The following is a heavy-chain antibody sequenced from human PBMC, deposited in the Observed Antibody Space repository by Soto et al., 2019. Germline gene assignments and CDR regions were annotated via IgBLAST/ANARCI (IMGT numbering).Heavy chain of an antibody. CDR1: GFTFSAYG. V-gene: IGHV3-33*01. CDR3: ARDPRDYGDTRGYFDY. Sequence: QVQLVESGGGVVQPGRSLRLSCAASGFTFSAYGMHWVRQAPGKGLEWVAVLWYDGSNTYHADSVKGRFTISRDNSKNTLYLHMNSLRAEDTALYYCARDPRDYGDTRGYFDYWGQGTLVTVSS. CDR2: LWYDGSNT. D-gene: IGHD4-17*01. J-gene: IGHJ4*02.